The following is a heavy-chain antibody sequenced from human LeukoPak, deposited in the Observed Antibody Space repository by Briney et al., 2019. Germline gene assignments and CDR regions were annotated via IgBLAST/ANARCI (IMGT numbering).Heavy chain of an antibody. J-gene: IGHJ1*01. Sequence: EASVKVSCKASGYTFSSYYMHWVRQAPGQGLEWMGWISAYNGNTNYAQKLQGRVTMTTDTSTSTAYMELRSLRSDDTAVYYCAREDLVSSDFQHWGQGTLVTVSS. CDR3: AREDLVSSDFQH. V-gene: IGHV1-18*04. CDR1: GYTFSSYY. CDR2: ISAYNGNT. D-gene: IGHD6-19*01.